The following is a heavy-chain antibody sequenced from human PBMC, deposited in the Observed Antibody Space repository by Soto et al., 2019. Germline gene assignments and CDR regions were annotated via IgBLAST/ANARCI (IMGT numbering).Heavy chain of an antibody. J-gene: IGHJ6*02. CDR3: AKEGLDDYGDAYGMDV. CDR2: ISYDGSNK. V-gene: IGHV3-30*18. D-gene: IGHD4-17*01. CDR1: GFTFSSYG. Sequence: GGSLRLSCAASGFTFSSYGMHWVRQAPGKGLEWVAVISYDGSNKYYADSVKGRFTISRDNSKNTLYLQMNSLRAEDTAVYYCAKEGLDDYGDAYGMDVWGQGTTVTVSS.